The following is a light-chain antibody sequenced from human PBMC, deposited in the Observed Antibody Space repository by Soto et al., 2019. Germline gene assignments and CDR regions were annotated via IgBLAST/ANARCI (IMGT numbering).Light chain of an antibody. V-gene: IGLV1-44*01. Sequence: QSVLTQPPSASGTPGQRVTISCSGSSSNIGSTSVYWYQQLPGTAPKLLIYSNNRRPSGVPDRLSGSKSGTSASLAISGLQSEDEADYYCAAWDNSPSGWVFGGGTQLTVL. CDR2: SNN. CDR3: AAWDNSPSGWV. J-gene: IGLJ3*02. CDR1: SSNIGSTS.